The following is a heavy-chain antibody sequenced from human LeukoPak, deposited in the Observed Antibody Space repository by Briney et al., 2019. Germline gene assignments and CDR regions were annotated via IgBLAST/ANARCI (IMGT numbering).Heavy chain of an antibody. D-gene: IGHD2-2*01. V-gene: IGHV3-33*01. CDR2: IWYDGSNK. J-gene: IGHJ4*02. CDR3: ARDYSSTSFSDY. CDR1: GFTFSSYG. Sequence: GGSLRLSCAASGFTFSSYGMHWVRQAPGKGLEWVAVIWYDGSNKYYADSVKGRFTISRDNSKNTLYLQMNSLRAEDTAVHYCARDYSSTSFSDYWGQGTLVTVSS.